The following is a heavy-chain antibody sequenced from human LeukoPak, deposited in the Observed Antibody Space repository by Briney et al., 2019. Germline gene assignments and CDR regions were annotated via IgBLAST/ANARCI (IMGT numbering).Heavy chain of an antibody. D-gene: IGHD3-22*01. V-gene: IGHV4-4*07. Sequence: SETLSLTCTVSGGSINSYYWSWVRQSAGKGLEWIGRIYTTGSTNYNPSLKSRVTMSIDTSKNQFSLKVTSVTAADTAVYYCAREGYYDSSGYELWGQGTLVTVSS. CDR3: AREGYYDSSGYEL. CDR2: IYTTGST. J-gene: IGHJ4*02. CDR1: GGSINSYY.